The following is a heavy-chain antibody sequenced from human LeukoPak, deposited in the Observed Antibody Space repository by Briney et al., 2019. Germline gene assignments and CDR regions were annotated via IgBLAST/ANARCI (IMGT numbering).Heavy chain of an antibody. J-gene: IGHJ4*02. CDR2: ILHTGSA. CDR3: ALCSGGPMLYYLDS. V-gene: IGHV4-31*03. CDR1: EASLSRVGLY. Sequence: SQTLSLTCSVSEASLSRVGLYWSWIRQHPGKTLEWIGYILHTGSAYYNPSLKSRVNISLDTSNNQFSLKVASVTAADTAVYYCALCSGGPMLYYLDSWGQGSLVTVSS. D-gene: IGHD3-16*01.